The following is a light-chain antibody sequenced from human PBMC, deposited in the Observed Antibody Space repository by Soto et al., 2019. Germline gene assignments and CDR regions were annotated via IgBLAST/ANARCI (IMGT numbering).Light chain of an antibody. CDR2: GVT. CDR1: SSDIGGHDD. Sequence: QSVLTQPASVSGSPGQSITISCTGTSSDIGGHDDVSWYQQHPGKVPKLLIYGVTDRPSGVSNRFSVSKSGNVASLTISGLQAEDEADYYCCSYTSDLTPYVFGTGTKVTVL. CDR3: CSYTSDLTPYV. V-gene: IGLV2-14*03. J-gene: IGLJ1*01.